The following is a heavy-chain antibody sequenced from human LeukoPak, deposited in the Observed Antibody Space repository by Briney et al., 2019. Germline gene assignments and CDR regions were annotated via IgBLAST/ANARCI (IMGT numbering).Heavy chain of an antibody. V-gene: IGHV4-30-4*01. Sequence: SQTLSRTCTVSGGSISSGDYYWSWIRQPPGKGLEWIGYIYYSGSTYYNPSLKSRVTISVDTSKNQFSLKLSSVTAADTAVYYCARERGDYYGSGSYYKAYYYGMDVWGQGTTVTVSS. CDR2: IYYSGST. CDR1: GGSISSGDYY. CDR3: ARERGDYYGSGSYYKAYYYGMDV. J-gene: IGHJ6*02. D-gene: IGHD3-10*01.